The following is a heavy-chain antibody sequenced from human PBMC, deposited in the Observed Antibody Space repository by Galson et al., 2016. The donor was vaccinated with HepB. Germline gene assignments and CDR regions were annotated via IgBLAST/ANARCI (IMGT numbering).Heavy chain of an antibody. CDR3: AKDVIEWLLYGGQAEY. D-gene: IGHD3-3*01. V-gene: IGHV3-30*18. CDR2: MSYDGGKK. CDR1: GFTFSSYG. Sequence: SLRLSCAASGFTFSSYGMHWVRQAPGKGLEWVAVMSYDGGKKDYRDSVKGRFTISRDNSKNTLYLQMNSLRAEDTAVYYWAKDVIEWLLYGGQAEYWGQGTLVTVSS. J-gene: IGHJ4*02.